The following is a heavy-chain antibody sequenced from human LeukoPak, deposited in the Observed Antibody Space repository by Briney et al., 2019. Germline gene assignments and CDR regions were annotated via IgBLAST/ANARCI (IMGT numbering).Heavy chain of an antibody. J-gene: IGHJ5*02. V-gene: IGHV1-18*01. CDR1: GYTFTSYG. D-gene: IGHD3-10*01. CDR3: ARGPHYYYGSGSYYPP. Sequence: ASVKVSCKASGYTFTSYGISWVRQAPGQGLEWMGWISAYNGNTNYAQKLQGRVTTTTDTSTSTAYMELRSLRSDDTAVYYCARGPHYYYGSGSYYPPWGQGTLVTVSS. CDR2: ISAYNGNT.